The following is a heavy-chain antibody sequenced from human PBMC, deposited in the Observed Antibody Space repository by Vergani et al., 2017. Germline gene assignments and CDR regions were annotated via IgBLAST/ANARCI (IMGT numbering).Heavy chain of an antibody. CDR1: GFTFSSYW. CDR3: WLLAYWGPFESSSSWYLDY. D-gene: IGHD6-13*01. CDR2: IKQDGSEK. V-gene: IGHV3-7*01. Sequence: EVQLVESGGGLVQPGGSLRLSCAASGFTFSSYWMSWIRQAPGKGLEWVANIKQDGSEKYYVDSVKGRFTISRDNAKNSLYLQMNSLRAEDTAVYYCWLLAYWGPFESSSSWYLDYWGQGTLVTVSS. J-gene: IGHJ4*02.